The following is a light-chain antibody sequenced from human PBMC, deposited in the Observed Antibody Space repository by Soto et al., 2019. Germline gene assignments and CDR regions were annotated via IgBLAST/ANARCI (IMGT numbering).Light chain of an antibody. CDR3: QKYNGAPFT. CDR1: QGIANY. CDR2: AAS. V-gene: IGKV1-27*01. J-gene: IGKJ3*01. Sequence: DIQMTQSPSSLSASVGDRVTITCRASQGIANYLAWYQQKPGKVPKLLNYAASTLEPGVPSRFIGSGFGSDFTLSICSLQPEDFATYYCQKYNGAPFTFGPWTKVDIK.